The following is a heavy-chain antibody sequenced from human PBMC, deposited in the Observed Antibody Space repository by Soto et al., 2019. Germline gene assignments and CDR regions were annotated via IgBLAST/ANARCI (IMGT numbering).Heavy chain of an antibody. J-gene: IGHJ5*02. V-gene: IGHV4-4*02. D-gene: IGHD3-22*01. CDR2: IYHSGST. Sequence: SETLSLTCAVSGGSISSNNWWSWVRQPPGKGLEWIGEIYHSGSTNYNPSLKSRVTISVDKSKNQFSLKLSSVTAADTAVYYCARRSYYYDSSGYYPWGQGTLVTVSS. CDR3: ARRSYYYDSSGYYP. CDR1: GGSISSNNW.